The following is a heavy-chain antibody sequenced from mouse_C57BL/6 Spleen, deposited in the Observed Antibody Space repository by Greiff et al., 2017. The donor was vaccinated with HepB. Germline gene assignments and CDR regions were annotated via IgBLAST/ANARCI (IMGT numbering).Heavy chain of an antibody. V-gene: IGHV1-69*01. CDR1: GYTFTSYW. Sequence: QVQLQQPGAELVMPGASVKLSCKASGYTFTSYWMHWVKQRPGQGLEWIGEIDPSDSYTNYNQKFKGKSTLTVDKSSSTAYMRLSSLTSEDSAVYYCARKGGNYDYWGQGTTLTVSS. D-gene: IGHD2-1*01. CDR2: IDPSDSYT. CDR3: ARKGGNYDY. J-gene: IGHJ2*01.